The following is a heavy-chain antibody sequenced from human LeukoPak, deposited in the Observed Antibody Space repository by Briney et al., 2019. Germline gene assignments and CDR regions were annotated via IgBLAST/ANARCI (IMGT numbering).Heavy chain of an antibody. CDR1: GGSISSGSHY. Sequence: TLSLTCTVSGGSISSGSHYWSWIRQPAGKGLEWIGRIYTSGSTNYNPSLKSRVTISIDTSKNQFSLRLSSVTAADTAVYYCAREGISGYSYGFFDYWGQGTLVTVSS. D-gene: IGHD5-18*01. V-gene: IGHV4-61*02. CDR3: AREGISGYSYGFFDY. J-gene: IGHJ4*02. CDR2: IYTSGST.